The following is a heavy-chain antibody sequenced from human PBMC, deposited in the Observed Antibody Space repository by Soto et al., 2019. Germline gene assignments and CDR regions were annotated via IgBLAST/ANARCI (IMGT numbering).Heavy chain of an antibody. CDR3: ARDDSSGWYRDRW. J-gene: IGHJ4*02. D-gene: IGHD6-19*01. V-gene: IGHV4-61*01. Sequence: QVQLQESGPGLVKPSETLSLTCAVSGGSVSSGSYCWSWIRQPPGKGLEWIGYIYYSGSTNYNPSLKSGVTISVDTSKNQFSLKWRSVPAADTAVYYCARDDSSGWYRDRWWGQGTLVTVSS. CDR1: GGSVSSGSYC. CDR2: IYYSGST.